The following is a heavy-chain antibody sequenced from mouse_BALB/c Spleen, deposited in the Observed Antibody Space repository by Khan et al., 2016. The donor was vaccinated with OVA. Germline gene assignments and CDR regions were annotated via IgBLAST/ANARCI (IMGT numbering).Heavy chain of an antibody. J-gene: IGHJ3*01. CDR3: ARLAYYYNREGFAF. Sequence: EVQLVESGGDLVKPGGSLKLSCAASGFTFSTYGMSWVRQTPDKRLEWVATISSGGSYTYYPDNVKGRFTISRDNAKNTLYLQMSSLKSEDTAMYYCARLAYYYNREGFAFWGHGTLVTVSA. V-gene: IGHV5-6*01. CDR2: ISSGGSYT. CDR1: GFTFSTYG. D-gene: IGHD1-1*01.